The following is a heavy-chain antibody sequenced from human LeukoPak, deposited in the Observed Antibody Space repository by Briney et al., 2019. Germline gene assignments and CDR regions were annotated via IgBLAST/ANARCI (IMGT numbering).Heavy chain of an antibody. J-gene: IGHJ4*02. Sequence: GGSLRLSCVAPGFTFSSYWMNWVRQAPGKGLEWVANINQDETEKYYVDSVRGRFTISRDNAKNSLYLQLNSLRAEDTAVYYCASAGTSRSYSRVEYWGQGTLVTVSS. CDR3: ASAGTSRSYSRVEY. CDR1: GFTFSSYW. D-gene: IGHD3-10*01. CDR2: INQDETEK. V-gene: IGHV3-7*01.